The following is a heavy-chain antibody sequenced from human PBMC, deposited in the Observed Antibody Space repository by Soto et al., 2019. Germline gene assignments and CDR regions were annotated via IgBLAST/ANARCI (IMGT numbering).Heavy chain of an antibody. Sequence: GASVTVSCKASGYTFANSGSSWVRQAPGQGLEWMGWINAGNGNTKYSQKFQGRVTITRDTSASTAYMELSSLRSEDTAVYYWSRLYGAAYYYGMDVWGQGTTVPVSS. CDR3: SRLYGAAYYYGMDV. J-gene: IGHJ6*02. D-gene: IGHD4-17*01. CDR2: INAGNGNT. CDR1: GYTFANSG. V-gene: IGHV1-3*01.